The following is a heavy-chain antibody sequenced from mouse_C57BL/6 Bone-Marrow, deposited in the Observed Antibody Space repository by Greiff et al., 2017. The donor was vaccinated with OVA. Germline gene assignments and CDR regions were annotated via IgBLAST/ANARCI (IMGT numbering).Heavy chain of an antibody. D-gene: IGHD1-1*01. J-gene: IGHJ3*01. V-gene: IGHV1-55*01. CDR1: GYTFTSYW. Sequence: VQLQQPGAELVKPGASVKMSCKASGYTFTSYWITWVKQRPGQGLAWIGDIYPGSGSTNYNEKFKSKATLTVDTSSSTAYMQLSSLTSEDSAVYYGARWMKYYGSFAYWGQGTLVTVSA. CDR2: IYPGSGST. CDR3: ARWMKYYGSFAY.